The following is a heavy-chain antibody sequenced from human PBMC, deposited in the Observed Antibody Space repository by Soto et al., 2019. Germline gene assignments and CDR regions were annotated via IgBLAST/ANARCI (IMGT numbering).Heavy chain of an antibody. J-gene: IGHJ3*01. V-gene: IGHV3-49*01. Sequence: GGPLKVPHLAFGLPFRYYCKSGFPQPQGEGLQWVSFIRSNIYDGTTEYAASVKGRFIISRDGSTSIAYLQMNSLKTDDTALYYCARALRIVGDAFDFWGQGTMVTVSS. CDR1: GLPFRYYC. D-gene: IGHD2-15*01. CDR3: ARALRIVGDAFDF. CDR2: IRSNIYDGTT.